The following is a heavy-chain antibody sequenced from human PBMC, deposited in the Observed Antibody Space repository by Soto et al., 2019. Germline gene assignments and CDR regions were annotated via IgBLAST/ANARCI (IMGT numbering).Heavy chain of an antibody. CDR1: GGTFSSYA. CDR2: IIPIFGTA. CDR3: ARAPPTDYYDSSGYYLVY. Sequence: SVKVSCKASGGTFSSYAISWVRQAPGQGLEWMGGIIPIFGTANYAQKFQGRVTITADESTSTAYMELSSLRSEDTAVYYCARAPPTDYYDSSGYYLVYWGQGTLVTVSS. J-gene: IGHJ4*02. V-gene: IGHV1-69*13. D-gene: IGHD3-22*01.